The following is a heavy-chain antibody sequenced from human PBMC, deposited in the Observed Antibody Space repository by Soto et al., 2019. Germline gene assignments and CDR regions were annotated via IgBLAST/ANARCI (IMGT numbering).Heavy chain of an antibody. D-gene: IGHD6-6*01. CDR1: GGSISSYY. CDR2: IYYSGST. Sequence: SETLSLTCTVSGGSISSYYWSWIRQPPGKGLEWIGYIYYSGSTNYNPSLKSRVTISVDTSKNQFSLKLSSVTAADTAVYYCARATGSPSLFDPWGQGTLVTVSS. V-gene: IGHV4-59*01. CDR3: ARATGSPSLFDP. J-gene: IGHJ5*02.